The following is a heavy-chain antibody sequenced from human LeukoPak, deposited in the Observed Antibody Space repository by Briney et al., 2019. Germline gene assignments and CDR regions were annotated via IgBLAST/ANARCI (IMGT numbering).Heavy chain of an antibody. CDR1: GFSFNDAW. CDR3: TTDTRRVVVPK. D-gene: IGHD2-15*01. Sequence: PGGSLRLSCAASGFSFNDAWMSWVRQAPGKGLEWVGRIKRKTDGGTTDYAAPVKGRFTISRDDSKTSLYLQMNNLKTEDTAEYYCTTDTRRVVVPKWGQGTLVTVSS. V-gene: IGHV3-15*01. J-gene: IGHJ4*02. CDR2: IKRKTDGGTT.